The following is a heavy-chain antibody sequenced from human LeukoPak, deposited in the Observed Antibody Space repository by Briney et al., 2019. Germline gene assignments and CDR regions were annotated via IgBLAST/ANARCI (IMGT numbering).Heavy chain of an antibody. D-gene: IGHD3-10*01. Sequence: ASVKVSCKASGYTYTDYYMHWVRQPPAKGLEWMGWINPKSGGTNYAQKIQGRVTMTRDTSISTAYMELSSLRSDDTAVYYCAREVASGSWDYWGQGTLVTVSS. V-gene: IGHV1-2*02. CDR1: GYTYTDYY. CDR3: AREVASGSWDY. J-gene: IGHJ4*02. CDR2: INPKSGGT.